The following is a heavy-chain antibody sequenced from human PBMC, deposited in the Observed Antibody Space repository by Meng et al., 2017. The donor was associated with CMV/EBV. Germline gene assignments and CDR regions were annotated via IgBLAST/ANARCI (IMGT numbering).Heavy chain of an antibody. CDR3: AKEASTTTSEAGGTYDIFDS. D-gene: IGHD3-9*01. J-gene: IGHJ5*01. CDR1: GFTFRTYG. V-gene: IGHV3-30*02. CDR2: IRYDANTT. Sequence: GGSLRLSCAASGFTFRTYGMRWVRQAPGKWMGWVAFIRYDANTTWYADSVKGRFTISRDNSRNRLYLQMSSRRTDDTAVYYGAKEASTTTSEAGGTYDIFDSWGQGALVTVSS.